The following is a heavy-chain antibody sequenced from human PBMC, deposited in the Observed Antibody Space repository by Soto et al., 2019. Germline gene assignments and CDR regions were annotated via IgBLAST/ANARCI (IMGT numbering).Heavy chain of an antibody. J-gene: IGHJ6*02. CDR3: ARGATYYDFWSGHYTSYTYYGMDV. CDR2: IDTAGRA. Sequence: EVQFVESGGGLIQPGGSLRVSCAASEFTVSSNYMTWVRQAPGKGLEWVSVIDTAGRANYAESVKGRFTNTRDNSKNTLYNQMNSLRVEDTAVYYCARGATYYDFWSGHYTSYTYYGMDVWGQGTTVTVS. V-gene: IGHV3-53*01. CDR1: EFTVSSNY. D-gene: IGHD3-3*01.